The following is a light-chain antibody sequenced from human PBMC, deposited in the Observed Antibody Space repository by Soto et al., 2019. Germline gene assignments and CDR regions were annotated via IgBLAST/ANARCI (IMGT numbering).Light chain of an antibody. J-gene: IGKJ1*01. CDR3: QQSYSTLWT. Sequence: DIHITQSPSSLSASVGDRVTITCRASQSISSYLNWYQQKPGKAPKLLIYAASSLQSGVPSRFSGSGSGTDSTLTISSLQPEDFATYYCQQSYSTLWTFGQGTKVDIK. V-gene: IGKV1-39*01. CDR2: AAS. CDR1: QSISSY.